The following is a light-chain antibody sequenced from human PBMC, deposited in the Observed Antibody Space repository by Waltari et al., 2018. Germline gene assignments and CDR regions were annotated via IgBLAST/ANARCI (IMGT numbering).Light chain of an antibody. Sequence: QSVLTQPPSASGAPGQEVSISCSGGSPTRTNSVFWYQQFPGTAPQLLVYKDYERPSGVPDRFSASKSGTSASLAISGLRSDDEADYYCATWDDSLNGWVFGGGTKLTVL. CDR2: KDY. CDR1: SPTRTNS. V-gene: IGLV1-47*01. CDR3: ATWDDSLNGWV. J-gene: IGLJ3*02.